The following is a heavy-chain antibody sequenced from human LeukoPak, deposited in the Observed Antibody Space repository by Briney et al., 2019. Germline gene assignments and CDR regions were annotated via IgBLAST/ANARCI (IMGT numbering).Heavy chain of an antibody. D-gene: IGHD1-26*01. V-gene: IGHV1-69*05. J-gene: IGHJ4*02. CDR1: GGTCSSYA. CDR3: ARWVGAQEDYFDY. Sequence: SVKVSFKATGGTCSSYAISWVRQAPGQGLEWMGGIIPIFGTANYAQKFQGRVTITTDESTSTAYMELSSLRSEDTAVYYCARWVGAQEDYFDYWGQGTLVTVSS. CDR2: IIPIFGTA.